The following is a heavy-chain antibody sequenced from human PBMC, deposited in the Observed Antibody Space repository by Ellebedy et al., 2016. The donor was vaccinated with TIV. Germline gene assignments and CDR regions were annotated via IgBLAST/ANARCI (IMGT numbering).Heavy chain of an antibody. D-gene: IGHD3-10*01. J-gene: IGHJ4*02. Sequence: GESLKISCAASGFTFSSYSMNWVRQAPGKGLEWVSYISSSSSTIYYADSVKGRFTISRDNAKNSLYLQMNSLRAEDTAVYYCARERGFDYWGQGTLVTVSS. CDR1: GFTFSSYS. CDR2: ISSSSSTI. CDR3: ARERGFDY. V-gene: IGHV3-48*01.